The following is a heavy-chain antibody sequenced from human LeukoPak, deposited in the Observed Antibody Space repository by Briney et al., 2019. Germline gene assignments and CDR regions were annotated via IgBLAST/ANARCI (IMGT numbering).Heavy chain of an antibody. CDR1: GYTFTGSGWY. D-gene: IGHD3-10*01. CDR2: IHPNNGAT. Sequence: ASVKVSCKASGYTFTGSGWYLYWLRQAPGQGLECVGWIHPNNGATLYAQKFQGRVAMTTDTSISTAYMELSRLRPDDTAMYYCARDGPAQMVDFDYWGQGTLVNVSS. J-gene: IGHJ4*02. V-gene: IGHV1-2*02. CDR3: ARDGPAQMVDFDY.